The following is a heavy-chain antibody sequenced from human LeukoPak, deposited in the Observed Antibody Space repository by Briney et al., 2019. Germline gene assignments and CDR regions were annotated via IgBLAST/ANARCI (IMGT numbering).Heavy chain of an antibody. D-gene: IGHD6-13*01. CDR2: IIPIFGTT. Sequence: ASVKVSCKTSGGTFSSYAISWVRQAPGQGLEWMGGIIPIFGTTHYAQRFQGKVTITADESTSTVYMELSSLTSEDTAVYYCARGDIPAAGIINNHDGFDNWGQGTMVTVSS. CDR3: ARGDIPAAGIINNHDGFDN. CDR1: GGTFSSYA. V-gene: IGHV1-69*01. J-gene: IGHJ3*02.